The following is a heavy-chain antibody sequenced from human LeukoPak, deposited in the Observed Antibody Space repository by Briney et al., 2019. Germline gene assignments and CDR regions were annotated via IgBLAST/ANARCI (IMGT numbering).Heavy chain of an antibody. CDR3: ARDERLLSFLK. CDR1: GFTVSSNY. D-gene: IGHD3-3*01. J-gene: IGHJ4*02. V-gene: IGHV3-23*01. Sequence: GGSLRLSCAASGFTVSSNYMSWVRQAPGKGLEWVSGITGSGGSTYYADSVKGRFTISRDNSKNTLYLQMNSLRAEDTAIYYCARDERLLSFLKWGQGTLVTVSS. CDR2: ITGSGGST.